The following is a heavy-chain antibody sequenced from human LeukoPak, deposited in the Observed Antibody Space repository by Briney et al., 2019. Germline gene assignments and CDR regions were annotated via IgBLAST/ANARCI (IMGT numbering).Heavy chain of an antibody. J-gene: IGHJ4*02. CDR2: INPNSGGT. CDR1: GYTFTTYD. V-gene: IGHV1-2*02. Sequence: ASVKVSCKASGYTFTTYDITWVRQATGQGLEWMGWINPNSGGTNYAQKFQGRVTMTRDTSISTAYMELSSLRSEDTAVYYCARDGPTYYFDYWGQGTLVTVSA. CDR3: ARDGPTYYFDY.